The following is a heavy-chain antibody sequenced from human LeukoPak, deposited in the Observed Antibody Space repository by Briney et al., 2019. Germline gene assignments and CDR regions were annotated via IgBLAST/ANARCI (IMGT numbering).Heavy chain of an antibody. CDR3: ATSRYCSGGSCLVTLLPQNY. V-gene: IGHV1-2*02. D-gene: IGHD2-15*01. Sequence: ASVKVSCKASGGTFTHFVISWLRQAPGQGLEWMGWINPNSGGTNYAQKFQGRVTMTRDTSISTAYMELSRLRSDDTAVYYCATSRYCSGGSCLVTLLPQNYWGQGTLVTVSS. J-gene: IGHJ4*02. CDR1: GGTFTHFV. CDR2: INPNSGGT.